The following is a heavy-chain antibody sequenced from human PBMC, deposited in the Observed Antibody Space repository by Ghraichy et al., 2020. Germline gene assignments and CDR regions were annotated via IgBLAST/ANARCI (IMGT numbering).Heavy chain of an antibody. CDR3: TRHRQLVAEYYYMDV. CDR2: IRGRANHYTT. J-gene: IGHJ6*03. V-gene: IGHV3-73*01. D-gene: IGHD6-19*01. Sequence: GGSLRLSCAASGFSFSDFTVHWVRQASGKGLEWIGRIRGRANHYTTAYAASMRDMFTISRDDSKNTAYLQMNSLRTEDTAIYYCTRHRQLVAEYYYMDVWGKGTPVTVSS. CDR1: GFSFSDFT.